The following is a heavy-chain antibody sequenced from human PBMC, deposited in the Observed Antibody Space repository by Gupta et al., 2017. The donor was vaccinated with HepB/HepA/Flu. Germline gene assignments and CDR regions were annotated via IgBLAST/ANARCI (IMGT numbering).Heavy chain of an antibody. D-gene: IGHD5-24*01. CDR1: GFTFSDYA. J-gene: IGHJ4*02. CDR2: FSGNDGNT. Sequence: EVQLLESGGGLVQPGGSLRLSCAASGFTFSDYAMSWVRQAPGKGLEWVSTFSGNDGNTFYADSVKGRFTISRDNSKNTLYLQMKSLRDEDTAVYYCAKRLRDTSGHFDFWGQGTLLTVSS. CDR3: AKRLRDTSGHFDF. V-gene: IGHV3-23*01.